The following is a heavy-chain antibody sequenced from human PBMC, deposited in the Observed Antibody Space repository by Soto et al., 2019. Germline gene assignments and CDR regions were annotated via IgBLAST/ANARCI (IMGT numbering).Heavy chain of an antibody. Sequence: GGSLRLSCAASGFTFSSYAMSWVRQAPGKGLEWVSAISGSGGSTYYADSVKGRFTISRDNSKNTLYLQMNSLRAEDTAVYYCAKGLEGYSSGWYLVWGQGTLVTVSS. CDR1: GFTFSSYA. J-gene: IGHJ4*02. V-gene: IGHV3-23*01. D-gene: IGHD6-19*01. CDR2: ISGSGGST. CDR3: AKGLEGYSSGWYLV.